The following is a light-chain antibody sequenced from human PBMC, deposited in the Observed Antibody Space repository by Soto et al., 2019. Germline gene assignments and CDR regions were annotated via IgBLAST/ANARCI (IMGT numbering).Light chain of an antibody. CDR2: EGS. CDR1: SSDVGSYNL. Sequence: QSALTQPASVSGSPGQSITISCTGTSSDVGSYNLVSWYQQHPGKAPKLMIYEGSKRPSGVSNRFSGSKSGNTASLTISGLQAEDEADYYCCSYAVNSTLVFGGGTQLTVL. CDR3: CSYAVNSTLV. J-gene: IGLJ2*01. V-gene: IGLV2-23*01.